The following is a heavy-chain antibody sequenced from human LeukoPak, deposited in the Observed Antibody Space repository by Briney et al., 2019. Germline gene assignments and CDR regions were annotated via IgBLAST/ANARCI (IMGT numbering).Heavy chain of an antibody. CDR2: ISGSGGGT. J-gene: IGHJ4*02. CDR1: GITLSNHG. D-gene: IGHD3-22*01. CDR3: AKRGVVIRVILVGFHKEAYYFDS. V-gene: IGHV3-23*01. Sequence: PGGSLRLSCAVSGITLSNHGMSWVRQAPGKGLEWVAGISGSGGGTTYADSVKGRFTISRDNAKNTLYLQMNSLRAQDTAVYFCAKRGVVIRVILVGFHKEAYYFDSWGQGALVTVSS.